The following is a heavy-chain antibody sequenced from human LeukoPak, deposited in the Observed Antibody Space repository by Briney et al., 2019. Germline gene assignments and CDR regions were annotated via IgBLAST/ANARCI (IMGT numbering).Heavy chain of an antibody. CDR2: INPNSGGT. CDR1: GYTFTGYH. D-gene: IGHD2-2*01. J-gene: IGHJ3*02. Sequence: ASVKVSCKASGYTFTGYHMHWVRQAPGQGLEWMGWINPNSGGTNYAQKFQGRVTMTRDTSISTAYMELSRLRSDDTAVYYCARPRYCSSTSCSNAFDIWGQGTMVTVSS. V-gene: IGHV1-2*02. CDR3: ARPRYCSSTSCSNAFDI.